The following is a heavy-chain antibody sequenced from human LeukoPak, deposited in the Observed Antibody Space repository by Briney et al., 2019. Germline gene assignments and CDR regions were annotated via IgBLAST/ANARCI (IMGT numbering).Heavy chain of an antibody. D-gene: IGHD5-18*01. CDR1: GFTFSSYG. CDR2: ISYDGSNK. V-gene: IGHV3-30*18. Sequence: GGSLRLSCAASGFTFSSYGMHWVRQAPGKGLEWVAVISYDGSNKYCADSVKGRCTISRDNSKNTLYLQMNSLRAEDTAVYYCAKVFGYSYGLYYFDYWGQGTLVTVSS. J-gene: IGHJ4*02. CDR3: AKVFGYSYGLYYFDY.